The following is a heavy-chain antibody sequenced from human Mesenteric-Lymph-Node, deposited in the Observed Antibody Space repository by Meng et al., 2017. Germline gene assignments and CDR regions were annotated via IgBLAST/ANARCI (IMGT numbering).Heavy chain of an antibody. J-gene: IGHJ6*02. CDR1: GYTFTSYY. Sequence: ASVKVSCKASGYTFTSYYMHWVRQAPGQGLEWMGIINPSGGSTSYAQKFQGRVTMTRDTSTSTVYMELSSLRSEDTAVYYCAREYCSSTSCYAVGAFLSYYYYGMDVWGQGTTVTVSS. CDR2: INPSGGST. D-gene: IGHD2-2*01. V-gene: IGHV1-46*01. CDR3: AREYCSSTSCYAVGAFLSYYYYGMDV.